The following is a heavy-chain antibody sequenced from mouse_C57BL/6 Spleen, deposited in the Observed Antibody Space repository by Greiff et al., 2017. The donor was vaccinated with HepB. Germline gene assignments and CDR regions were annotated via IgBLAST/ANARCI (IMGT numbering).Heavy chain of an antibody. V-gene: IGHV5-17*01. CDR1: GFTFSDYG. Sequence: VQLKESGGGLVKPGGSLKLSCAASGFTFSDYGMHWVRQAPEKGLEWVAYISSGSSTIYYADTVKGRFTISRDNAKNTLFLQMTSLRSEDTAMYYCARGGKLGRFHFDYWGQGTTLTVSS. D-gene: IGHD4-1*01. CDR2: ISSGSSTI. J-gene: IGHJ2*01. CDR3: ARGGKLGRFHFDY.